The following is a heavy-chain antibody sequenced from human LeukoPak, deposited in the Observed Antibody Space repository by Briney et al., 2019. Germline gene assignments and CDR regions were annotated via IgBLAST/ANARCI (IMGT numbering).Heavy chain of an antibody. D-gene: IGHD2-2*01. V-gene: IGHV1-46*03. CDR1: GYTFTNYY. CDR3: AREGGSCSSTSCSLQYFDY. CDR2: INPGGGNT. J-gene: IGHJ4*02. Sequence: ASVKVSCKASGYTFTNYYVHWVRQAPGQGLEWMGIINPGGGNTGYAQKFQGRVTMTRDTSTNTVYMELSSLRSEDTAVYYCAREGGSCSSTSCSLQYFDYWGQGTLVTVSS.